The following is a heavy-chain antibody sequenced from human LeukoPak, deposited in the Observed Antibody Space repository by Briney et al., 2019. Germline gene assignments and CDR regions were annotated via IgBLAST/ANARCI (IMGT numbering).Heavy chain of an antibody. Sequence: SETLSLTCTVSGGSLSTSDYYWGWIRQPPGKGLEWFGSIYYSGSAYYNPSLKSRVTISVDTSKNQISLKLTSVAAADTAVYYCARQNYYGSGNYPYYFEYWGQGTLVTVSS. CDR1: GGSLSTSDYY. CDR3: ARQNYYGSGNYPYYFEY. J-gene: IGHJ4*02. CDR2: IYYSGSA. V-gene: IGHV4-39*01. D-gene: IGHD3-10*01.